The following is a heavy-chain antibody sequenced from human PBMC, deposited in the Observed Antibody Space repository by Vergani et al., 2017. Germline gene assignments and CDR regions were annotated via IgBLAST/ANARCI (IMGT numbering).Heavy chain of an antibody. CDR1: GFTFSACP. Sequence: EVQLLQSGGGVIQPGGSVRLSCAASGFTFSACPMTWVRQAPGKGLEWVSAISARYPSTYYADSVKGRCTISRDNSKNMLYLQMNSLRAEDTAVYYCAGLCDDTTPYLQGGFDCWVQGTLVSVSS. D-gene: IGHD2-15*01. J-gene: IGHJ4*02. CDR2: ISARYPST. V-gene: IGHV3-23*01. CDR3: AGLCDDTTPYLQGGFDC.